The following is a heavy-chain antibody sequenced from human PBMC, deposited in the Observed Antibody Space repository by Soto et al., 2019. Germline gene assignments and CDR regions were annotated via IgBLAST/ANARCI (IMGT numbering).Heavy chain of an antibody. D-gene: IGHD6-13*01. CDR3: ARHRIAAAGIVDWFDP. CDR1: GGSISSSSYY. Sequence: SETLSLTCTVSGGSISSSSYYWGWIRQPPGKGLEWIGSIYYSGSTYYNPSLKSRVTISVDTSKNQFSLKLSSVTAADTAVYYCARHRIAAAGIVDWFDPWGQGTLVTVSS. V-gene: IGHV4-39*01. CDR2: IYYSGST. J-gene: IGHJ5*02.